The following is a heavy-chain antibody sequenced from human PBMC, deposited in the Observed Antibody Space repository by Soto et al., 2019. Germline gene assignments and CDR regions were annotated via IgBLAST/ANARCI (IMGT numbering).Heavy chain of an antibody. D-gene: IGHD6-6*01. Sequence: QVQLQESGPGLVKPYQTLSLTCTVSGGSISSGGYFWSWIRQHPAKGLEWIGFIYYSGSTYYNPSLKSRVTISVDTSKNQFSLKLSSVTAADTAVYYCAREGAAPYYYYGRDVWGQGTTVTVSS. CDR3: AREGAAPYYYYGRDV. CDR2: IYYSGST. V-gene: IGHV4-31*03. J-gene: IGHJ6*02. CDR1: GGSISSGGYF.